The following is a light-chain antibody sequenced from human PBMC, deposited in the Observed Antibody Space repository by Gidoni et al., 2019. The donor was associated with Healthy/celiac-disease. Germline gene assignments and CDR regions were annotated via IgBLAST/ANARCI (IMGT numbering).Light chain of an antibody. CDR2: DDS. Sequence: SYVLTQPPPVSVAPGQTARITCGGNNIGSKSVHWDQKKPGQAPVLVVYDDSDRPSGIPERFSGSNSGNTATLTISRVEAGDEADYYCQVWDSSSDHPGVFGGGTKLTVL. V-gene: IGLV3-21*02. CDR3: QVWDSSSDHPGV. CDR1: NIGSKS. J-gene: IGLJ3*02.